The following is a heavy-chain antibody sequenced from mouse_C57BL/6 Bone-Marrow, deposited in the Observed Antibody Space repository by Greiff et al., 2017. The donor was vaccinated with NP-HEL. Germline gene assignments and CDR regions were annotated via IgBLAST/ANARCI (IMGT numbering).Heavy chain of an antibody. Sequence: QVQLQQSGAELVRPGASVTLSCKASGEKFTDYEMHWVKQTPVHGLEWIGAIDPETGGTAYNQKFKGKAILTADKSSSTAYMELRSLTSEDSAVYYCTRKGITTVVDPRYWSFDVLGTCTTVTVSS. V-gene: IGHV1-15*01. J-gene: IGHJ1*03. CDR3: TRKGITTVVDPRYWSFDV. CDR1: GEKFTDYE. CDR2: IDPETGGT. D-gene: IGHD1-1*01.